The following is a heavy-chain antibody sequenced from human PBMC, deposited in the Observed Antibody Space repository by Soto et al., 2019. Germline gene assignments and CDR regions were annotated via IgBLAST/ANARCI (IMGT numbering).Heavy chain of an antibody. J-gene: IGHJ4*02. CDR1: GYTFTAYF. CDR3: ARAPYSSSSLFFDF. D-gene: IGHD6-6*01. CDR2: INPRSGSI. Sequence: AAVKVSCKASGYTFTAYFILWLRPAPAQGLEWMGIINPRSGSINYAQRFQGRIAMTWDTSTSTVYMELSRLRSDDTAVYYCARAPYSSSSLFFDFWGQGTPVTVSS. V-gene: IGHV1-46*01.